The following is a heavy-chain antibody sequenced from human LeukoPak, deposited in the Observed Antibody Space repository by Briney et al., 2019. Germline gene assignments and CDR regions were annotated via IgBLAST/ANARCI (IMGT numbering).Heavy chain of an antibody. CDR2: VGIDENNI. CDR1: GFTFSSYS. J-gene: IGHJ3*02. CDR3: VRDHQYAFDI. Sequence: GGSLRLSCAASGFTFSSYSMNWVRQAPGKGLEWLSYVGIDENNISYADSVRGRLTISRDNAKNSLHLQMHSLRAEDTAVYYCVRDHQYAFDIWGQGTMVTVSS. V-gene: IGHV3-48*01.